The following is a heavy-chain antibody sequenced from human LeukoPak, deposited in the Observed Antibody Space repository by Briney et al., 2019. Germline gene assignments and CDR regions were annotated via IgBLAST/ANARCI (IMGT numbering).Heavy chain of an antibody. J-gene: IGHJ4*02. CDR1: GFTFSSYG. CDR2: IPYDGSNK. Sequence: GGSLRLSCAASGFTFSSYGMHWVRQAPGKGLEWVAVIPYDGSNKYYADSVKGRFTISRDNSKNTLYLQMNSLRAEDTAVYYCAKGVYGDGPPDYWGQGTLVTVSS. D-gene: IGHD4-17*01. CDR3: AKGVYGDGPPDY. V-gene: IGHV3-30*18.